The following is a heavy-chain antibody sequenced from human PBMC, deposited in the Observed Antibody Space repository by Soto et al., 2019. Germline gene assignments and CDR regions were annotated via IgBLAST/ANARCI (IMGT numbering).Heavy chain of an antibody. Sequence: SETLSLTCTVSGGSISSYYWSWIRQPPGKGLEWIGYIYYSGSTNYNPSLKSRVTISVDTSKNQFSLKLSSVTAADTAVYYCARIARDSGNDYWGQGTLVTVSS. CDR3: ARIARDSGNDY. D-gene: IGHD1-26*01. CDR1: GGSISSYY. V-gene: IGHV4-59*12. J-gene: IGHJ4*02. CDR2: IYYSGST.